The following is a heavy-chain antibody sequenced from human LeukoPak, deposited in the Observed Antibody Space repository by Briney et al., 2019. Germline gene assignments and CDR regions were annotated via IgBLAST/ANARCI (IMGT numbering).Heavy chain of an antibody. V-gene: IGHV3-64*01. CDR1: GFTFSSYA. J-gene: IGHJ4*02. D-gene: IGHD1-26*01. CDR2: NSSNGGST. CDR3: ARVRLSGSYFFDY. Sequence: PGGSLRLSCAASGFTFSSYAMHWVRQAPGKGLEYVSANSSNGGSTYYANSVKGRFTISRDNSKNTLYLQMGSLRAEDMAVYYCARVRLSGSYFFDYWGQGTLVTVSS.